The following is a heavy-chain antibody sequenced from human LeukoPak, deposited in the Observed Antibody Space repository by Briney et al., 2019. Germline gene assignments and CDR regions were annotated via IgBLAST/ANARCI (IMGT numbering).Heavy chain of an antibody. CDR2: MWSDGSNK. V-gene: IGHV3-33*01. J-gene: IGHJ4*02. D-gene: IGHD2/OR15-2a*01. Sequence: KPGGSLRLSCAASGFTFSSYDMHWVRQAPGKGLEWVAVMWSDGSNKYHADSVKGRFTISRDNSKNTLYLQMNSLGAEDTAVYYCARNSALDYWGQGTLVTVSS. CDR3: ARNSALDY. CDR1: GFTFSSYD.